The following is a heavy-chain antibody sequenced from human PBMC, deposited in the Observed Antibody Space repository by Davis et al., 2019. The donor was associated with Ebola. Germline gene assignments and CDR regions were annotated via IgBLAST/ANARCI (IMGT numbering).Heavy chain of an antibody. CDR3: AKVAGSSGY. CDR2: ISSSSSM. V-gene: IGHV3-69-1*01. Sequence: GESLKISCAASGFTFSDYYMSWIRQAPGKGLEWVSYISSSSSMYYADSVKGRFTISRDSAKNSMYLQMNSLRDEDTAVYYCAKVAGSSGYWGQGTLVTVSS. D-gene: IGHD6-19*01. CDR1: GFTFSDYY. J-gene: IGHJ4*02.